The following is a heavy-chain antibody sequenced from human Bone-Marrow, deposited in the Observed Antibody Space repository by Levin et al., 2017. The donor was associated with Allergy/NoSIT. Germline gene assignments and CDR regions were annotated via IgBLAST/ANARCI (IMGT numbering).Heavy chain of an antibody. D-gene: IGHD2-15*01. CDR3: AREGGVAANWFDP. V-gene: IGHV4-39*07. CDR2: VYHTGST. Sequence: SETLSLTCTVSSGSITSSNSYWGWIRQTPGKTLEWIGNVYHTGSTYYNPSLKSRVTISLDTSKNQFSLSLTSVTAADTAVYYCAREGGVAANWFDPWGQGTLVTVSS. CDR1: SGSITSSNSY. J-gene: IGHJ5*02.